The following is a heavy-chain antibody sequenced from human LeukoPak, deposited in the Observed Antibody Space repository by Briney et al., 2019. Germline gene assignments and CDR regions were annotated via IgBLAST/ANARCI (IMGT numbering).Heavy chain of an antibody. Sequence: ASVKVSCKASGYTFTNYDVNWVRQATGQGLEWMGWMNPKSGNAGYAQKFQGRLIMTRDASITTSYMALSSLTSEDTAVYDCARGKLTHGDYVAADYWGQGTLVTVSS. CDR2: MNPKSGNA. J-gene: IGHJ4*02. D-gene: IGHD4-17*01. CDR1: GYTFTNYD. V-gene: IGHV1-8*01. CDR3: ARGKLTHGDYVAADY.